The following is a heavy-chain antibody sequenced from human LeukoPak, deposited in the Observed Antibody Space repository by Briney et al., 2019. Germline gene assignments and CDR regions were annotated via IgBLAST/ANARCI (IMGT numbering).Heavy chain of an antibody. CDR1: GFTFNSYW. CDR2: IKRDGSEK. Sequence: GGSLRLSCAASGFTFNSYWMNWVRQAPGKGLEWVANIKRDGSEKYYVDSVKGRFTISRDNAKNSLDLQMNSLRVEDTAVYYCASHRYSGSYLFDYWGQGTLVTVSS. V-gene: IGHV3-7*03. CDR3: ASHRYSGSYLFDY. J-gene: IGHJ4*02. D-gene: IGHD1-26*01.